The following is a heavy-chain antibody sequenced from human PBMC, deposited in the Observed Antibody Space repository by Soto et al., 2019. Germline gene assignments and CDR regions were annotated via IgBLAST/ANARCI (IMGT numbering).Heavy chain of an antibody. D-gene: IGHD1-7*01. Sequence: SETLSLTCTVSGGSISSGNYYWSWIRQPPGKGLEWIGFMSYSGSTSYNASLKSRVTISVDTSKSQFSLNLSFVTAADTAVYYCATMGTPATGLYYFDNWGQGTLVTVSS. CDR2: MSYSGST. CDR3: ATMGTPATGLYYFDN. J-gene: IGHJ4*02. CDR1: GGSISSGNYY. V-gene: IGHV4-30-4*01.